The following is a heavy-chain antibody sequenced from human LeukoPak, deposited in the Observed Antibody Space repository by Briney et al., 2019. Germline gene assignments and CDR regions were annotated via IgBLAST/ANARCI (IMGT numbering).Heavy chain of an antibody. Sequence: PGGSLRLACSASGFAFGTYVINWVRQAPGKGLEWVGFIGSKAYGEATQYAASVKGRFTISREDSKNIAYLQMNSLKTEDTAVYYCTSSWFGSGHWRFHFDYWGQGTLVTVSS. CDR1: GFAFGTYV. V-gene: IGHV3-49*04. CDR2: IGSKAYGEAT. J-gene: IGHJ4*02. CDR3: TSSWFGSGHWRFHFDY. D-gene: IGHD3-10*01.